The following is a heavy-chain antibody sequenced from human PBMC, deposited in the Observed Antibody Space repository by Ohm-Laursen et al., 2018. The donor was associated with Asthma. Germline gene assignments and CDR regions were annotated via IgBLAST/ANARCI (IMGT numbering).Heavy chain of an antibody. V-gene: IGHV3-30-3*01. J-gene: IGHJ4*02. Sequence: SLRLSCAASGLNFNSSAMHWVRQAPGKGLEWVAVMSYDGSNKYHADSVKGRFTISRDNSRNTLFLLMNTLRPEDTAVYFCARGHGGIQRWLSYQCDNWGQGTLVTVSS. CDR3: ARGHGGIQRWLSYQCDN. CDR2: MSYDGSNK. D-gene: IGHD5-18*01. CDR1: GLNFNSSA.